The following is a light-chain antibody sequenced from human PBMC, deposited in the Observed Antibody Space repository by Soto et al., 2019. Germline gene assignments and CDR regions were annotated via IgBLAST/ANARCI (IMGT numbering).Light chain of an antibody. CDR1: QSVSNNY. Sequence: EIVLTHSPGTLSLSPGERATLSCRASQSVSNNYLAWYQQSPRQAPRLLIDGASSRATGSPDRFSGGGSGNDFALTISRLEPEDCAVYYWQQDGSSPPVTFGGGTKVEIK. V-gene: IGKV3-20*01. CDR2: GAS. CDR3: QQDGSSPPVT. J-gene: IGKJ4*01.